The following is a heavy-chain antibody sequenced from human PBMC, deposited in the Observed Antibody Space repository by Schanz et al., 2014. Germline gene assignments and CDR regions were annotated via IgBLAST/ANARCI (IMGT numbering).Heavy chain of an antibody. Sequence: VQLVESGGGVVQPGRSLRLSCATSGFSFSSYAINWVRQAPGKGLEWVSYVSRSTPDIYYADSVKGRFTMSRDNAKNSVFLQMNSLRAEDTAVYYCARAGYDADNWFDPWGQGTLVTVSS. D-gene: IGHD2-2*01. CDR1: GFSFSSYA. CDR2: VSRSTPDI. V-gene: IGHV3-48*01. J-gene: IGHJ5*02. CDR3: ARAGYDADNWFDP.